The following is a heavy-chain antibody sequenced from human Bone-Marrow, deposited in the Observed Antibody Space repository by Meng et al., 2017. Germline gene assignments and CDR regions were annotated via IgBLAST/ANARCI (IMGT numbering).Heavy chain of an antibody. CDR3: ARVGQLRYFDWLRGYWYFDL. J-gene: IGHJ2*01. D-gene: IGHD3-9*01. CDR1: AVSISSYY. CDR2: IYYSGST. Sequence: QVTPPGSGPGRLKPSETLSLPGTVSAVSISSYYLSCIRQPPGKGLEWIGYIYYSGSTNYNPSLKSRVTISVDTSKNQFSLKLSSVTAADTAVYYCARVGQLRYFDWLRGYWYFDLWGRGTLVTVSS. V-gene: IGHV4-59*01.